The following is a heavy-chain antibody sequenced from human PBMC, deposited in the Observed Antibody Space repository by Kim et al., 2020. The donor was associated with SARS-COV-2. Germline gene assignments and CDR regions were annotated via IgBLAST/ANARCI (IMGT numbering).Heavy chain of an antibody. V-gene: IGHV4-34*01. Sequence: SETLSLTCAVYGGSFSGYYWSWIRQPPGKGLEWIGEINHSGSTNYNPSLKSRVTISVDTSKNQFSLKLSSVTAADTAVYYCARAPPAALSYYYYGMDVWGQGTTVTVSS. CDR2: INHSGST. D-gene: IGHD2-2*01. J-gene: IGHJ6*02. CDR1: GGSFSGYY. CDR3: ARAPPAALSYYYYGMDV.